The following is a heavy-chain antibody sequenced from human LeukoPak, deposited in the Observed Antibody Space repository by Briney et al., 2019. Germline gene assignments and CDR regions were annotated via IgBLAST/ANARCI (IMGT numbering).Heavy chain of an antibody. CDR2: IYYSGST. CDR1: GGSISSGDYY. D-gene: IGHD2-2*01. V-gene: IGHV4-30-4*01. CDR3: AREVVVPALYYYYGMDV. Sequence: PSQTLSLTCTVSGGSISSGDYYWSWIRQLPGKGLEWIGYIYYSGSTYYNPSLKSRVTISVDTSKNQFSLKLSSVTAADTAVYYCAREVVVPALYYYYGMDVWGQGTTVTVSS. J-gene: IGHJ6*02.